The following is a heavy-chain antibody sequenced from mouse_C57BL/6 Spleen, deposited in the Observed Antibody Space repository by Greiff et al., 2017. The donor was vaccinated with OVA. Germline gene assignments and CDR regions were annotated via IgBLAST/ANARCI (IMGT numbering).Heavy chain of an antibody. J-gene: IGHJ1*03. V-gene: IGHV1-82*01. Sequence: VQLQQSGPELVKPGASVKLSCKASGYAFSSYWMNWVKQRPGQGLEWIGRIYPGDGGTNYNEKFKGKATLTAAKSSSTAYMQLSSLTADDSAVYCFESSIRSYWYFDVWGTGTTVTVSS. CDR1: GYAFSSYW. CDR3: ESSIRSYWYFDV. CDR2: IYPGDGGT.